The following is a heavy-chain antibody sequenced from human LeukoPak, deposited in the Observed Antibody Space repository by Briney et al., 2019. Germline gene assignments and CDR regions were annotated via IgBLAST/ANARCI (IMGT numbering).Heavy chain of an antibody. CDR3: AEGIAVAGTGGY. J-gene: IGHJ4*02. Sequence: ASVKVSCKASGYTFTSYDINWVRQATGQGLEWMGWMYPNSGNTGYAQKFQGRVTMTRNTSISTAYMELSSLRSEDTAVYYCAEGIAVAGTGGYWGQGTLVTVSS. V-gene: IGHV1-8*01. CDR2: MYPNSGNT. D-gene: IGHD6-19*01. CDR1: GYTFTSYD.